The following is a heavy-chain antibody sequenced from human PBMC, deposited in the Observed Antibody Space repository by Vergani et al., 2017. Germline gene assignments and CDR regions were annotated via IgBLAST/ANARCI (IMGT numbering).Heavy chain of an antibody. V-gene: IGHV1-2*02. Sequence: QVQLVQSGAEVKKPGSSVKVSCKASGGTFSSYAISWVRQAPGQGLEWMGWINPNSGGTNYAQKFQGRVTMTRDTSISTAYMELSRLRSDDTAVYYCARGVVTWIQLCLGYWGQGTLVTVSS. CDR1: GGTFSSYA. D-gene: IGHD5-18*01. J-gene: IGHJ4*02. CDR3: ARGVVTWIQLCLGY. CDR2: INPNSGGT.